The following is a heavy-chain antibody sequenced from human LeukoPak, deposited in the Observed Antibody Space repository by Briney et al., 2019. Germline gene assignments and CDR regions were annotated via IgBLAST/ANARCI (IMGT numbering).Heavy chain of an antibody. V-gene: IGHV3-23*01. CDR3: AKEGGYSYAFDY. Sequence: PGGSLRLSCAASGFTFSSYAMSWVRQAPGKGLECISGFSGSGGSTYYADSVKGRFTISRDNSKNTLYLQMNSLRAEDTAVYYCAKEGGYSYAFDYWGQGTLVTVSS. CDR1: GFTFSSYA. J-gene: IGHJ4*02. CDR2: FSGSGGST. D-gene: IGHD5-18*01.